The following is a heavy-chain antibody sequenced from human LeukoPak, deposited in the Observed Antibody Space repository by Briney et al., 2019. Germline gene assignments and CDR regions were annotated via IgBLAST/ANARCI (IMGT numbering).Heavy chain of an antibody. D-gene: IGHD6-13*01. J-gene: IGHJ5*02. CDR2: INHSGST. CDR1: GGSISNFY. Sequence: PSETLSLTCTVSGGSISNFYWSWIRQPAGKGLEWIGEINHSGSTNYNPSLKSRVTISVDTSKNQFSLKLSSVTAADTAVYYCASASQYSSSWYRGWWFDPWGQGTLVTVSS. V-gene: IGHV4-34*01. CDR3: ASASQYSSSWYRGWWFDP.